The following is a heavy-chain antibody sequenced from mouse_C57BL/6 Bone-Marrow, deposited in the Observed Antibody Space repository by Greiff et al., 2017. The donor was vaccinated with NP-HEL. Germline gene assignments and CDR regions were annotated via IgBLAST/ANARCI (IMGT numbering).Heavy chain of an antibody. J-gene: IGHJ4*01. CDR3: VRQWLLPLMDY. V-gene: IGHV10-1*01. CDR1: GFSFNTYA. D-gene: IGHD2-3*01. Sequence: EVQLVESGGGLVQPKGSLKLSCAASGFSFNTYAMNWVRQAPGKGLEWVARIRSKSNNYATYYADSVKDRFTISRDDSESMLYLQMNNLKTEDTAMYYCVRQWLLPLMDYWGQGTSVTVSS. CDR2: IRSKSNNYAT.